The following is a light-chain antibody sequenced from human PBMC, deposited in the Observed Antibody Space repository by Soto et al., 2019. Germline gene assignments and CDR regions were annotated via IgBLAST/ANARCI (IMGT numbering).Light chain of an antibody. Sequence: EIVLTQSPGTLSLSPGERATLSCRASQSVSSSYLAWYQQKPGQAPRLLIYPASSRATGIPDRVSGSGSGKDFTLTISRLEPDDFAVYYCQQYGSSPPLTFGGGTKVEIK. V-gene: IGKV3-20*01. J-gene: IGKJ4*01. CDR2: PAS. CDR1: QSVSSSY. CDR3: QQYGSSPPLT.